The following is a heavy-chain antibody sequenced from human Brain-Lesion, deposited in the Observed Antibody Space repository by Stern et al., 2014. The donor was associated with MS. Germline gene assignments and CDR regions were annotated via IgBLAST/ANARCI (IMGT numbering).Heavy chain of an antibody. CDR1: GNSFTHFY. CDR2: INPNSGGT. Sequence: VQLVESGAEVKKPGASVRVSCEASGNSFTHFYIHWVRQAPGQGLEWMGWINPNSGGTKFAQKFQGWVTITRDTSMTTAYMGVTSLTSDDTAVYYCARGGRYYADYWGQGTLVTVSS. V-gene: IGHV1-2*04. J-gene: IGHJ4*02. CDR3: ARGGRYYADY. D-gene: IGHD2-2*01.